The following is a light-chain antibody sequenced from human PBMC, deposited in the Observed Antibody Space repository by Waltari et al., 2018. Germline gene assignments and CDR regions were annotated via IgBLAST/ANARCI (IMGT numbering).Light chain of an antibody. Sequence: QSALTQPPSASGSPGQSVTISCTGTSSDVGTYNYVSWFQQHPGKAPKLMLYEVNNRPAALSDRFSGSKSGKTSALPGSVLQAEDEADYDCISYAGSHNYVFGTGTKVTVL. CDR2: EVN. J-gene: IGLJ1*01. CDR1: SSDVGTYNY. CDR3: ISYAGSHNYV. V-gene: IGLV2-8*01.